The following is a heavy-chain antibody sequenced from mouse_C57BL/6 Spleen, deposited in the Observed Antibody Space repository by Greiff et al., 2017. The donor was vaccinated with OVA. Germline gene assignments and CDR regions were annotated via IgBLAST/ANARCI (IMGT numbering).Heavy chain of an antibody. CDR3: ARDWDVGEAWFAY. V-gene: IGHV2-2*01. D-gene: IGHD4-1*01. J-gene: IGHJ3*01. CDR1: GFSLTSYG. Sequence: QVQLKESGPGLVQPSQSLSITCTVSGFSLTSYGVHWVRQSPGKGLEWLGVIWSGGSTDYNAAFISRLSISKDNSKSQVFFKMNSLQADDTAIYYCARDWDVGEAWFAYWGQGTLVTVSA. CDR2: IWSGGST.